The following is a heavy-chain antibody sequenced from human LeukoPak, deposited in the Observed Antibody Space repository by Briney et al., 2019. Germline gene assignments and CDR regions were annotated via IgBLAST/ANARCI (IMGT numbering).Heavy chain of an antibody. J-gene: IGHJ4*02. CDR3: AREGPFGGIYYFDY. Sequence: GGSLRLSCAASGFTFRSYLMHWVRQAPGKGLVWVSRINSDGSSATYADSVKGRFYISRDNAKNSLYLQMNSLRAEDTAVYYCAREGPFGGIYYFDYWGQGSLVTVSS. CDR2: INSDGSSA. CDR1: GFTFRSYL. V-gene: IGHV3-74*01. D-gene: IGHD3-3*02.